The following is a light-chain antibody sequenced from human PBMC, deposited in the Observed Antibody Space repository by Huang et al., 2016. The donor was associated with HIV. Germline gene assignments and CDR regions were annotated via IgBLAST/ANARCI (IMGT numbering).Light chain of an antibody. V-gene: IGKV1-39*01. J-gene: IGKJ4*01. CDR2: AAS. CDR1: QSIDTS. Sequence: DIQMTQSPSSLSASVGDRVTITYRASQSIDTSLNWYQQKPGKAPKLLIYAASILQRGVPSRFSGSGSGTDFTLTISSLQPEDFATFYCQQSYSTPLTFGGGTKVEIK. CDR3: QQSYSTPLT.